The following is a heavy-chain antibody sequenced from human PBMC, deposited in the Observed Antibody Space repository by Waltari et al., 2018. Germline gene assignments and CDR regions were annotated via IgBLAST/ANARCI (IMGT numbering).Heavy chain of an antibody. Sequence: QLQLQESGPGLVKPSETLSLTCTVSGGSIRSSRYYWGWIRQPPGKGLEWIGSIYYSGSTYYNPSLKSRVTISVDTSKNQFSLKLSSVTAADTAVYYCARDSYYYGSGSYGYWGQGTLVTVSS. V-gene: IGHV4-39*07. CDR3: ARDSYYYGSGSYGY. J-gene: IGHJ4*02. CDR1: GGSIRSSRYY. D-gene: IGHD3-10*01. CDR2: IYYSGST.